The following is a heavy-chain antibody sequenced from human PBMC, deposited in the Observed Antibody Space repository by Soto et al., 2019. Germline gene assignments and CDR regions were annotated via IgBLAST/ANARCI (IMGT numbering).Heavy chain of an antibody. CDR1: GGSISSSSYY. D-gene: IGHD3-10*01. V-gene: IGHV4-39*01. CDR3: ARHLPTGNWFDP. CDR2: IYDSGST. J-gene: IGHJ5*02. Sequence: SETRFLTCAVYGGSISSSSYYWGWIRQPPGKGLEWIGSIYDSGSTYYNPPLQSRVTISVDTSKNQFSLKLSSVTAADTAVYYCARHLPTGNWFDPWGQGTLVTVSP.